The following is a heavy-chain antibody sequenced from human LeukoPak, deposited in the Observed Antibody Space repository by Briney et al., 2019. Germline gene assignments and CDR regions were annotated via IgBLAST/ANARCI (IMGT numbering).Heavy chain of an antibody. CDR2: ISSSSSYI. V-gene: IGHV3-21*01. CDR3: ARAVFRSEDHFDI. D-gene: IGHD2/OR15-2a*01. CDR1: GFTFSSYS. Sequence: PGGSLRLSCAASGFTFSSYSMNWVRQAPGKGLEWVSSISSSSSYIYYADSVKGRFTISRDNAKNSLYLQMNSLRAEDTAVYYCARAVFRSEDHFDIWGQGTMVTVSS. J-gene: IGHJ3*02.